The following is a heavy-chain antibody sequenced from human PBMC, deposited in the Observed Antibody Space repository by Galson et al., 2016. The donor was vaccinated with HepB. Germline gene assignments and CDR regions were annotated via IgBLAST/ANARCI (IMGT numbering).Heavy chain of an antibody. D-gene: IGHD3-10*01. CDR2: INAGNGNT. CDR3: SRWDLVHAFDI. J-gene: IGHJ3*02. CDR1: GYTVTSQA. Sequence: SVKVSCKASGYTVTSQAMNRVRQAPGQRLEWMGWINAGNGNTKYSQKCQGRVTFTRDTSASTAYMELSSLRSEDTALYYCSRWDLVHAFDIWGQGTMVTVSS. V-gene: IGHV1-3*01.